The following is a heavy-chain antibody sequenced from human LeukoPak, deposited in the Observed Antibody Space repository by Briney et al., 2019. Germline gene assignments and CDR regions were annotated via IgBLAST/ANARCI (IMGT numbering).Heavy chain of an antibody. CDR1: GFTVSSSY. D-gene: IGHD2-15*01. Sequence: GGSLRLSCAASGFTVSSSYMSWVRQAPGKGLEWVSVIYSGGSTYYADSVMGRFTISRDNSKNTLYLQMNSLRAEDTAVYYCARDMHSGTYAFDIWGQGTMVTVSS. CDR3: ARDMHSGTYAFDI. J-gene: IGHJ3*02. V-gene: IGHV3-53*01. CDR2: IYSGGST.